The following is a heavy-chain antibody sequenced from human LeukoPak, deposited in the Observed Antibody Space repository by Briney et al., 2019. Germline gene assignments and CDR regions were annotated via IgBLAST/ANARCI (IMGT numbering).Heavy chain of an antibody. CDR2: IIPIFGTA. CDR1: GGTFSSYA. CDR3: ARGSAIVVTVFDY. V-gene: IGHV1-69*01. J-gene: IGHJ4*02. Sequence: SVKVSCKASGGTFSSYAISWVRQAPGQGLEWVGGIIPIFGTANYAQKFQGRVTITADESTSTAYMELSSLRSEDTAVYYCARGSAIVVTVFDYWGQGTLVTVSS. D-gene: IGHD5-12*01.